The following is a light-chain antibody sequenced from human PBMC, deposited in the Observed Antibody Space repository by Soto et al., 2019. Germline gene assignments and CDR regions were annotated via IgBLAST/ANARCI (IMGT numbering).Light chain of an antibody. CDR2: VAS. V-gene: IGKV1-39*01. CDR3: QQNQDIPPA. Sequence: DLQMTQSPSSLSASVGDRVTVTCRASQSIDTYLNWYQQRPGQAPKLLIYVASTLQSGVPSRFSGSGSGTHFTLTIASLQPEDFATYYCQQNQDIPPAFGQGTRVERK. CDR1: QSIDTY. J-gene: IGKJ1*01.